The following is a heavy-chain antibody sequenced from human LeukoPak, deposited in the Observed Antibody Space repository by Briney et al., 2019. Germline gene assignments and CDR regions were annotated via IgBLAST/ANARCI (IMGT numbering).Heavy chain of an antibody. CDR2: ISGSGGST. D-gene: IGHD5-12*01. CDR1: GFTFSSYA. Sequence: GGSLRLSCAASGFTFSSYAMSWVRQAPGKGLEWVSAISGSGGSTYYADSVQGRFTISRDNSKNTLYLQMISLRAEDGAVYYCAKKQGGIIVATTLHYYYGMDVWGQGTTVTVS. V-gene: IGHV3-23*01. CDR3: AKKQGGIIVATTLHYYYGMDV. J-gene: IGHJ6*02.